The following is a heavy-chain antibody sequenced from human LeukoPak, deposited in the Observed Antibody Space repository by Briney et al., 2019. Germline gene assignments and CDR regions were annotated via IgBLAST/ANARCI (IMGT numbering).Heavy chain of an antibody. CDR3: ARTTMIVVVTDFDY. Sequence: SETLSLTCTVSGGSISSSSYYWGWIRQPPGTGLEWIGSIYYSGSTYYNLSLESRVTISVDTSKNQFSLKLSSVTAADTAVYYCARTTMIVVVTDFDYWGQGTLVTVSS. V-gene: IGHV4-39*01. D-gene: IGHD3-22*01. J-gene: IGHJ4*02. CDR2: IYYSGST. CDR1: GGSISSSSYY.